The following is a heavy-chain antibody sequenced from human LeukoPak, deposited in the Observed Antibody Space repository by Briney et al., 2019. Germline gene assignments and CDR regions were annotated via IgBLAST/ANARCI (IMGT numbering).Heavy chain of an antibody. Sequence: GASVKVSCKASGYTFTGYYIHWVRQAPGKGLEWMGWINPNSGGTTYAQKFQGRVTMTRDTSTSTAYMDLSRLTSDDTAVYYCARNIRSYDFWSGPINWFDPWGQGTLVTVSS. D-gene: IGHD3-3*01. CDR3: ARNIRSYDFWSGPINWFDP. CDR2: INPNSGGT. J-gene: IGHJ5*02. CDR1: GYTFTGYY. V-gene: IGHV1-2*02.